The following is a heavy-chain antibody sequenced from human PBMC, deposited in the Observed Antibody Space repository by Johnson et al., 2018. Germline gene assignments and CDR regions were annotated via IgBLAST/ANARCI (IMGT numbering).Heavy chain of an antibody. D-gene: IGHD3-10*01. CDR3: ARGSGSYLWYYYYMDV. V-gene: IGHV3-23*04. J-gene: IGHJ6*03. CDR2: ISGSGENT. Sequence: VQLVQSGGGVVQPGRSXRLSCVVSGLHFSSYAMNWVRQAPGKGLEWVASISGSGENTYYADSVKGRFTITRDNSKNTVYVQMNSLSAEDTAVYFCARGSGSYLWYYYYMDVWGTGTTVTVSS. CDR1: GLHFSSYA.